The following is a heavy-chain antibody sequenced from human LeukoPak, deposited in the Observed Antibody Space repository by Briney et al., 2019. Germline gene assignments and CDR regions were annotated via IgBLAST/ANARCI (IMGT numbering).Heavy chain of an antibody. CDR2: IYYSGST. D-gene: IGHD6-13*01. V-gene: IGHV4-59*01. Sequence: SETLSLTCSVSGGSISSYYWSWIRQPPGKGLEWIGYIYYSGSTNYNPSLKSRVTISVDTSKNQFSLRLSSVTAADMAVYYCATGPRSFADYWGQGTLVTVSS. CDR3: ATGPRSFADY. J-gene: IGHJ4*02. CDR1: GGSISSYY.